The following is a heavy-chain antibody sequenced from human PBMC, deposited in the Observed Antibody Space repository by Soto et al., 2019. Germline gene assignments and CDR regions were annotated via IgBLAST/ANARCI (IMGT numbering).Heavy chain of an antibody. V-gene: IGHV4-4*07. Sequence: PSETLSLTCTVPGGSISSYYWSWIRQPAGKGLEWIGRIDTSGSTNYNPSLKSRVTMSVDTSKNQFSLKLSSVTAADTAVYYCASLAVDGDLPIDDAFDIWGQGTMVTVSS. D-gene: IGHD6-19*01. CDR2: IDTSGST. J-gene: IGHJ3*02. CDR3: ASLAVDGDLPIDDAFDI. CDR1: GGSISSYY.